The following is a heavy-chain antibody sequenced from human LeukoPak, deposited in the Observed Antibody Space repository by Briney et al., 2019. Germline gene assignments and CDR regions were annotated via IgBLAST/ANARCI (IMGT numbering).Heavy chain of an antibody. CDR1: GFTFSSYS. J-gene: IGHJ4*02. Sequence: PGGSLRLSCAASGFTFSSYSMNWVRQAPGKGLEWVSSISNSSSYIYYADSVKGRFTISRDNAKNSLYLQMNSLRAEDTAVYYCASDIVVVVAAREDGWDYWGQGTLVTVSS. CDR3: ASDIVVVVAAREDGWDY. CDR2: ISNSSSYI. D-gene: IGHD2-15*01. V-gene: IGHV3-21*01.